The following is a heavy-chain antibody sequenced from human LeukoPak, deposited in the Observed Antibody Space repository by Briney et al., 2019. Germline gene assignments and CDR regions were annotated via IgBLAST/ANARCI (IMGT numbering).Heavy chain of an antibody. V-gene: IGHV3-21*01. J-gene: IGHJ4*02. CDR2: ISSGSSYI. CDR3: AREFFDREGGTTVLDY. CDR1: GFSFTNAW. D-gene: IGHD1-26*01. Sequence: GGSLRLSCAASGFSFTNAWMSWVRQAPGKGLEWVSSISSGSSYIFYADSVEGRFTISRDNAKNSLYLQMNSLRAEDTAVYYCAREFFDREGGTTVLDYWGQGTLVTVSS.